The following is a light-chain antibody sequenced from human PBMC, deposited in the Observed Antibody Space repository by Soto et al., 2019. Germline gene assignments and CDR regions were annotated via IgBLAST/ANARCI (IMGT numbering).Light chain of an antibody. Sequence: SALTQPASVSGSPGQSITISCTGTSSDVGGYNLVSWYQQHPGKTPKLMIYEGSKRPSGVSNRFSGSKSGNTASLTISGLQAEDEADYYCCSYAGCSTLLFGGGTKVTVL. CDR3: CSYAGCSTLL. CDR2: EGS. CDR1: SSDVGGYNL. J-gene: IGLJ2*01. V-gene: IGLV2-23*01.